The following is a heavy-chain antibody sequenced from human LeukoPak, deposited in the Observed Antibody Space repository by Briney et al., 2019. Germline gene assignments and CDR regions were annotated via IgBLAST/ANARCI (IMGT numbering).Heavy chain of an antibody. CDR2: FDPEDGET. D-gene: IGHD6-19*01. V-gene: IGHV1-24*01. CDR3: ARASVAGATFDAFDI. CDR1: GYTLTELS. Sequence: ASVKVSCKVSGYTLTELSMHWVRQAPGKGLEWMGGFDPEDGETIYAQKFQGRVTMTTDTSTSTAYMELRSLRSDDTAVYYCARASVAGATFDAFDIWGQGTMVTVSS. J-gene: IGHJ3*02.